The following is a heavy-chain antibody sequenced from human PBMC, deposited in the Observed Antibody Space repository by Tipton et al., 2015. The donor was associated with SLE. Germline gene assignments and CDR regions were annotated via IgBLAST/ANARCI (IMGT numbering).Heavy chain of an antibody. CDR1: GFTFSAYT. D-gene: IGHD3-16*01. Sequence: SLRLSCAASGFTFSAYTMHWVRQAPGKGLEWVAVISYTGSNQYYTDSVKGRFTISRDNSKNTPYLQMNSLRAEDMAVYYCAKDWGMSWGQGTLVTVSS. V-gene: IGHV3-30*04. CDR2: ISYTGSNQ. CDR3: AKDWGMS. J-gene: IGHJ4*02.